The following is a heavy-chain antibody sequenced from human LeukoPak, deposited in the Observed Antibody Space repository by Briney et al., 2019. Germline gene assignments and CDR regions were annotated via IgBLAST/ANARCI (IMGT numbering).Heavy chain of an antibody. CDR2: INPNSGGT. J-gene: IGHJ4*02. D-gene: IGHD1-1*01. CDR1: GYTFSDYY. Sequence: ASVKVSCKASGYTFSDYYMHWVRQAPGQGLEWMGWINPNSGGTNYAQKFQGRVTMTRDTSISTVYMELSRLGSDDTAVYYCARDTRYFDYWGQGTLVTVSS. V-gene: IGHV1-2*02. CDR3: ARDTRYFDY.